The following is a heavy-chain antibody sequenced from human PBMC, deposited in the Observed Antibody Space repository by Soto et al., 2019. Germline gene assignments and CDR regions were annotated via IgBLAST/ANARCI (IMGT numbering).Heavy chain of an antibody. Sequence: GASVKVSCKASGGTFSSYAISWVRQAPGQGLEWMGGIIPIFGTANYAQKFQGRVTITADESTSTAYMELSSLRSEDTAVYYCAAGYSYGYTYNWFDPWGQGTLVTVSS. D-gene: IGHD5-18*01. V-gene: IGHV1-69*13. CDR3: AAGYSYGYTYNWFDP. J-gene: IGHJ5*02. CDR1: GGTFSSYA. CDR2: IIPIFGTA.